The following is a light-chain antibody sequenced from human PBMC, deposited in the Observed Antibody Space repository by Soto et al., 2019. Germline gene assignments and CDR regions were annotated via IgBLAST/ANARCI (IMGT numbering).Light chain of an antibody. CDR3: QQYVSSPGT. J-gene: IGKJ1*01. Sequence: IVLTQSPGTLSLSPGERATLSCRASKSVRDRYLAWYQQKPGQAPSLRIYDTSTRATVVPDRFSGSGSVTDFARTISRVEPEYVAIYFCQQYVSSPGTCGEGTKVEI. V-gene: IGKV3-20*01. CDR2: DTS. CDR1: KSVRDRY.